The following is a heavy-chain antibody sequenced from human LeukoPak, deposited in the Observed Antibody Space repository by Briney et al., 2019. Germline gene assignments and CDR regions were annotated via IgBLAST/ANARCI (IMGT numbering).Heavy chain of an antibody. CDR3: ATDVGGTSHLYYYYGMDV. V-gene: IGHV3-7*03. CDR2: IKQDGSEK. D-gene: IGHD6-19*01. Sequence: GGSLRLSCAASGFTFSSYWMGWVRQAPGKGLEWVANIKQDGSEKYYVDSVEGRFTISRDNAKNSLYLQMNNLRVEDTAVYYCATDVGGTSHLYYYYGMDVWGQGTTVTVSS. CDR1: GFTFSSYW. J-gene: IGHJ6*02.